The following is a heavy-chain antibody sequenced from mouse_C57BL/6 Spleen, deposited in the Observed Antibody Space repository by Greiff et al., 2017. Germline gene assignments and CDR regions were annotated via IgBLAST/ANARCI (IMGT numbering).Heavy chain of an antibody. CDR3: ARWDDYDEGFDY. CDR1: GYTFTDYY. V-gene: IGHV1-76*01. J-gene: IGHJ2*01. D-gene: IGHD2-4*01. CDR2: IYPGSGNT. Sequence: VQLQQSGAELVRPGASVKLSCTASGYTFTDYYINWVKQRPGQGLEWIARIYPGSGNTYYNEKFKGKATLTAEKSSSTAYMQLSSLTSEDAAVDFCARWDDYDEGFDYWGQGTTLTVSS.